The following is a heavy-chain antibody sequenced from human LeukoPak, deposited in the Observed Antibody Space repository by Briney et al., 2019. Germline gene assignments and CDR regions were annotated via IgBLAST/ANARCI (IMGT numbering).Heavy chain of an antibody. D-gene: IGHD4-17*01. V-gene: IGHV4-61*02. CDR1: GGSISSGSYY. J-gene: IGHJ4*02. Sequence: SETLSLTCTVSGGSISSGSYYWSWIRQPAGKGLEWIGRIYTSGSTNYNPSLKSRVTMSVDTSKNQFSLKLSSVTAADTAVYYCARDFYLHDYGDPLGYWGQGTLVTVSS. CDR2: IYTSGST. CDR3: ARDFYLHDYGDPLGY.